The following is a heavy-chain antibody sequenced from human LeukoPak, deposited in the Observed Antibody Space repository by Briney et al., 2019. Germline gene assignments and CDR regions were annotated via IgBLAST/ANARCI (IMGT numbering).Heavy chain of an antibody. Sequence: PGGSLRLSCAASGFTFSSYSMNWVRQAPGKGLEWVSYISSSSSTIYYADAVKGRFTISRDNAKNSLYLQMNSLRAEDTAVYYCARAVSSSWFRFDYWGQGTLVSVSS. CDR2: ISSSSSTI. D-gene: IGHD6-13*01. CDR3: ARAVSSSWFRFDY. V-gene: IGHV3-48*01. CDR1: GFTFSSYS. J-gene: IGHJ4*02.